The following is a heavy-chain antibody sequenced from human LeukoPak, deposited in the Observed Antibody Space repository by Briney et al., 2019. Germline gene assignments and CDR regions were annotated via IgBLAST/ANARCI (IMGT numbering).Heavy chain of an antibody. CDR1: GGSFSGYY. CDR2: INHSGST. D-gene: IGHD6-19*01. CDR3: ARGRAVAGLHDY. Sequence: SETLSLTCAVYGGSFSGYYWSWIRQPPGKGLEWIGEINHSGSTNYNPSLKSRVTISVDTSKNQFSLKLSSVTAAGTAVYYCARGRAVAGLHDYWGQGTLVTVSS. V-gene: IGHV4-34*01. J-gene: IGHJ4*02.